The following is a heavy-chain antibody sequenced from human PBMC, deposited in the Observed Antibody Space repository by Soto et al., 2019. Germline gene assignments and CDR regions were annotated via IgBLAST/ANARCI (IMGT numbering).Heavy chain of an antibody. V-gene: IGHV3-7*01. CDR2: IKQDGSEK. Sequence: PWGSLRLSCTASGFPVGNFLMSWVRQAPGKGLEWVANIKQDGSEKYYVDSVKGRFTISRDNAKNSLYLQMNSLRAEDTAVYYCARDTYYDILTGYPPPFDYWGQGTLVTVSS. CDR3: ARDTYYDILTGYPPPFDY. J-gene: IGHJ4*02. D-gene: IGHD3-9*01. CDR1: GFPVGNFL.